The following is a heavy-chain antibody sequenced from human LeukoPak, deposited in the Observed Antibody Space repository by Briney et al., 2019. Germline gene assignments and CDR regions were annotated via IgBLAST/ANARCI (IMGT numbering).Heavy chain of an antibody. CDR1: GFTFSSDG. CDR3: ARGGYSYGYSDWFDP. CDR2: IWYDGSNK. D-gene: IGHD5-18*01. V-gene: IGHV3-33*01. J-gene: IGHJ5*02. Sequence: GGSLRLSCAASGFTFSSDGMHWVRQAPGKGLEWVAVIWYDGSNKYYADSVKGRFTISRDNSKNTLYLQMNSLRAEDTAVYYCARGGYSYGYSDWFDPWGQGTLVTVSS.